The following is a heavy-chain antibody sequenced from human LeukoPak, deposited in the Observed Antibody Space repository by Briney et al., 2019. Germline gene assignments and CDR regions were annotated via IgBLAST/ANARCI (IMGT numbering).Heavy chain of an antibody. V-gene: IGHV3-48*01. Sequence: PGGSLRLSCAASGFTFNSYSMNWVRQAPGKGLEWVSYISSSSNTIYYADSEKGRFTISRDNAKNSLYLQLNSLRAEDTAVYYCAPGYCTSTSCSHYFEHWGQGTLVTVSS. CDR1: GFTFNSYS. CDR2: ISSSSNTI. D-gene: IGHD2-2*01. J-gene: IGHJ4*02. CDR3: APGYCTSTSCSHYFEH.